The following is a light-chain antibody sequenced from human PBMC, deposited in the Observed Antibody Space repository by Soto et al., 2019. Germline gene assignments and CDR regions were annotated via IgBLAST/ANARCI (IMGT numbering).Light chain of an antibody. Sequence: DIQMTQSPSSLSASIGDRVTITCQASQDISHFLNWFQQKPGKAPKLLIYDASKLETGVPSRFSGSGSGTDFTFTISSLRPEDGATYYCQHFDNLPFSVGPGTKVDIK. CDR2: DAS. CDR3: QHFDNLPFS. CDR1: QDISHF. V-gene: IGKV1-33*01. J-gene: IGKJ3*01.